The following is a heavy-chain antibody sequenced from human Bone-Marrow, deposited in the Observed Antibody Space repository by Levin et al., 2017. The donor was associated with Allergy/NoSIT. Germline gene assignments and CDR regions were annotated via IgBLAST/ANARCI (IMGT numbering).Heavy chain of an antibody. V-gene: IGHV3-11*01. CDR3: TRRYSGNYNTNFDS. D-gene: IGHD1-26*01. Sequence: GESLKISCTTSGFSFSGYYMTWVRQAPGKGLECLSYISSSGNTVFYADSVRGRFTIFRDNTRNSLYLQMNSLRAEDTAMYYCTRRYSGNYNTNFDSWGQGTLVTVSS. CDR2: ISSSGNTV. J-gene: IGHJ4*02. CDR1: GFSFSGYY.